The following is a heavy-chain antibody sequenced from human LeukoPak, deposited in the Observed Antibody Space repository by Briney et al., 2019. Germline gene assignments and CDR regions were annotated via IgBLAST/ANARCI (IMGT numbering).Heavy chain of an antibody. J-gene: IGHJ4*02. CDR3: ARDPDYGDYGDY. V-gene: IGHV3-48*03. CDR1: GFTFSSYE. Sequence: GGSLRLSCAASGFTFSSYEMNWVRQAPGKGLEWVSYISSSGSTIYYADSVKGRFTISRDNAQNSLYLQMNSLRAEDKAVYYCARDPDYGDYGDYWGQGTLVTVCS. CDR2: ISSSGSTI. D-gene: IGHD4-17*01.